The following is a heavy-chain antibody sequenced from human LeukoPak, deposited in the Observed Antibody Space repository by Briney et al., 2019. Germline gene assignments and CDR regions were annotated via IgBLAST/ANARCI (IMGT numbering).Heavy chain of an antibody. Sequence: PGGSLRLSCAASGFTFSSCDMHWVRQPTGKGLEWVSGIGTAGDTHYVDSVKGRFTISRENAKNSMYLQMNSLRAGDTAVYCCARKLWGNGLDVWGPGTTVTVSS. CDR2: IGTAGDT. CDR3: ARKLWGNGLDV. D-gene: IGHD3-10*01. CDR1: GFTFSSCD. V-gene: IGHV3-13*04. J-gene: IGHJ6*02.